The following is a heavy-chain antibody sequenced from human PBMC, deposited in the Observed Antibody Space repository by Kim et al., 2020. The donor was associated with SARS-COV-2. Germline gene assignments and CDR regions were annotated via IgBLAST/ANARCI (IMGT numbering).Heavy chain of an antibody. V-gene: IGHV1-69*13. D-gene: IGHD3-10*01. CDR2: IIPIFGTA. CDR1: GGTFSSYA. Sequence: SVKVSCKASGGTFSSYAISWVRQAPGQGLEWMGGIIPIFGTANYAQKFQGRVTITADESTSTAYMELSSLRSEDTAVYYCARAITMVQGVIRSRVVYYFDCWGQETLVTVSS. J-gene: IGHJ4*02. CDR3: ARAITMVQGVIRSRVVYYFDC.